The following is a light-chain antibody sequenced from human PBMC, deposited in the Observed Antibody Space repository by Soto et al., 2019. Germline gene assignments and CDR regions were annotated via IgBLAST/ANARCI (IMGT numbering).Light chain of an antibody. CDR2: NST. CDR3: VEAKHFRWT. CDR1: QSLVHSDGNTY. Sequence: DIVMTQTPLSSPVTLGQPASISCRSSQSLVHSDGNTYLSWLQRRPGQPTRLPIYNSTIMFSGATDRFSGSRGGPDFTLNSRRVKAKHAGDYYCVEAKHFRWTIGQSMKVDIK. V-gene: IGKV2-24*01. J-gene: IGKJ1*01.